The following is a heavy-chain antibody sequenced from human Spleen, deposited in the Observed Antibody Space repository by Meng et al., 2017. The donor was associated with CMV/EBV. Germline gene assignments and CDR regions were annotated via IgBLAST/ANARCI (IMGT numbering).Heavy chain of an antibody. CDR3: ARLDEYYYDSSGYP. CDR2: INPNSGGT. J-gene: IGHJ5*02. Sequence: ASGYTFTDYYMHWVRQAPGQGLEWMGWINPNSGGTNYAQKFQGRVTMTRDTSISTAYMELSRLRSDDTAVYYCARLDEYYYDSSGYPWGQGTLVTVSS. CDR1: GYTFTDYY. D-gene: IGHD3-22*01. V-gene: IGHV1-2*02.